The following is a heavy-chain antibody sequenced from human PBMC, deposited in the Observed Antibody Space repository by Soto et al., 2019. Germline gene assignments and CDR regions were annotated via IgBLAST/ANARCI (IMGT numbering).Heavy chain of an antibody. CDR1: GYTFTGYY. V-gene: IGHV1-2*02. CDR2: INPNSGGT. CDR3: ARERRGGSNWFDP. Sequence: ASVKVSCKASGYTFTGYYMHWVRQAPGQGLEWMGWINPNSGGTNYAQKFQGRVTMTRDTSISTAYMELSRLRSDDTAVYYCARERRGGSNWFDPWGQGTLVTVSS. J-gene: IGHJ5*02. D-gene: IGHD2-15*01.